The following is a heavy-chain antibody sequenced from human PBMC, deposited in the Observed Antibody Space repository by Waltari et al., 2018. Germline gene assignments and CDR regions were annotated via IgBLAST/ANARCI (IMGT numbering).Heavy chain of an antibody. CDR3: ARGPHYYDSSGYYYEYFQH. D-gene: IGHD3-22*01. CDR1: GGSFSGYY. J-gene: IGHJ1*01. Sequence: QVQLQQWGAGLLKPSETLSLTCAVYGGSFSGYYWSWVRQHPGEGLEWIGEINHSRITNYNPCLKSRLTIAVDTSKNQFSLKLSSVTAADTAVYYCARGPHYYDSSGYYYEYFQHWGQGTLVTVSS. V-gene: IGHV4-34*01. CDR2: INHSRIT.